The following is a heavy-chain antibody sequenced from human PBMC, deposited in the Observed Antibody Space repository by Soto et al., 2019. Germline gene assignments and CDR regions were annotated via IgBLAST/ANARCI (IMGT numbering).Heavy chain of an antibody. CDR2: ISGSGGST. D-gene: IGHD2-15*01. CDR1: GFTFSSYA. J-gene: IGHJ6*02. V-gene: IGHV3-23*01. Sequence: GGSLRLSCAASGFTFSSYAMSWVRQAPGKGLEWASAISGSGGSTYYADSVKGRFTISRDNSKNTLYLQMNSLRAEDTAVYYCAKELFFGSCYSSYHYRLAVSAQRTTVLVSS. CDR3: AKELFFGSCYSSYHYRLAV.